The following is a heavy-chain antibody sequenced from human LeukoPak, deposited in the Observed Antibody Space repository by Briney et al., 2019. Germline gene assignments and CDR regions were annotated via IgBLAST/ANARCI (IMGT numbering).Heavy chain of an antibody. Sequence: GGSLRLSCAASGFTFINYAMNWVRQAPGKGLQWVSSISHSGGSTYYADSVKGRFTISRDNPQNTLYLLMNSLRAEDTAMYYCAKDRIVGVISGIDYWGQGTLVTVSS. CDR2: ISHSGGST. D-gene: IGHD3-10*01. J-gene: IGHJ4*02. CDR3: AKDRIVGVISGIDY. V-gene: IGHV3-23*01. CDR1: GFTFINYA.